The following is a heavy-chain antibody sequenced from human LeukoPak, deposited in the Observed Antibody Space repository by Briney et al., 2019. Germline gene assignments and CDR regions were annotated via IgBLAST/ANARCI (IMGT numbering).Heavy chain of an antibody. J-gene: IGHJ4*02. V-gene: IGHV3-48*03. D-gene: IGHD3-10*01. Sequence: PGGSLRLSCAASGFTFSSYEMNWVRQAPGKGLEWVSYIRSSGSPKYYADSVKGRFTISRDNSRNTLHLQMSSLRVEDTAVYYCVKDSSSGSYFDYWGQGTLVTVSS. CDR3: VKDSSSGSYFDY. CDR1: GFTFSSYE. CDR2: IRSSGSPK.